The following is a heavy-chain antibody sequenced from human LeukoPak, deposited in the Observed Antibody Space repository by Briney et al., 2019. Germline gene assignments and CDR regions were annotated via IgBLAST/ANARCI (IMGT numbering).Heavy chain of an antibody. V-gene: IGHV1-69*13. CDR2: IIPIFGTA. CDR3: ARGPADGNTRSYYYYYMDV. Sequence: ASVKVSCKASGGTFSSYAISWVRQAPGQGLEWMGRIIPIFGTANYAQKFQGRVTITADESTSTAYMELSSLRSEDTAVYYCARGPADGNTRSYYYYYMDVWGKGTTVTISS. CDR1: GGTFSSYA. J-gene: IGHJ6*03. D-gene: IGHD1-14*01.